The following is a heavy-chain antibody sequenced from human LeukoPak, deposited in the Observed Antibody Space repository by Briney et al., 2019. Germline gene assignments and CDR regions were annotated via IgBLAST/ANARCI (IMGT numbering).Heavy chain of an antibody. D-gene: IGHD3-22*01. Sequence: SETLSLTCAVYGGSFSGYYWSWIRQPPGKGLEWIGEINHSGITNYNLSIKSRVTISVDTSKNQFSLKLSSVTAADTAVYYCARGYYDSSPRAFDYWGQGTLVTVSS. CDR2: INHSGIT. CDR1: GGSFSGYY. J-gene: IGHJ4*02. CDR3: ARGYYDSSPRAFDY. V-gene: IGHV4-34*01.